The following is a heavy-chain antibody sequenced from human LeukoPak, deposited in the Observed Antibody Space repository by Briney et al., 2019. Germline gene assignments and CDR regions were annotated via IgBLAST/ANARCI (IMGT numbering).Heavy chain of an antibody. CDR2: IIPIFGIA. D-gene: IGHD3-22*01. V-gene: IGHV1-69*04. CDR3: ARGRGYYDSSGYFDY. CDR1: GGTFSSYA. J-gene: IGHJ4*02. Sequence: SVKVSCKASGGTFSSYAISWVRQAPGQGPEWMGRIIPIFGIANYAQKFQSRVTITADKSTSTAYMELSSLRSEDTAVYYCARGRGYYDSSGYFDYWGQGTLVTVSS.